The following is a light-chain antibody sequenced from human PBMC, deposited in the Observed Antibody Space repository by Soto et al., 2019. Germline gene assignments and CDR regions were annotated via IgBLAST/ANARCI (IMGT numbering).Light chain of an antibody. CDR1: NSDIGSNH. Sequence: QSAPPQPPSASWTPGQRVTISCSGSNSDIGSNHVYWYQQLPGTAPKLLIYRNDQRPSGDPDRCAGSKAGTSASLAISGLRSEDEADYYCAIWDDSLSGPVVFGGGTKLTVL. J-gene: IGLJ2*01. CDR2: RND. V-gene: IGLV1-47*01. CDR3: AIWDDSLSGPVV.